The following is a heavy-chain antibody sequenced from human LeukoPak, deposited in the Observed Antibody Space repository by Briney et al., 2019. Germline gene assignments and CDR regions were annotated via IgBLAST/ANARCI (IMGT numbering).Heavy chain of an antibody. J-gene: IGHJ4*02. CDR2: IYTSGCT. Sequence: PSETLSLTCTVSGGSISSGSYYWSWIRQPAGKGLEWIGRIYTSGCTNYNPSLKSRVTISVDTSKNQFSLKLSSVTAADTAVYYCARDSYCSSTSCLFDYWGQGTLVTVSS. CDR1: GGSISSGSYY. CDR3: ARDSYCSSTSCLFDY. V-gene: IGHV4-61*02. D-gene: IGHD2-2*01.